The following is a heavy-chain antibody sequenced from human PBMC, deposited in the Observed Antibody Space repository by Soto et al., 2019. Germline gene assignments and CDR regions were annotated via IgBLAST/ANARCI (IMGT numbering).Heavy chain of an antibody. Sequence: PSETLSLTCAVSAGSISSRNWWTWVRQSPGKGLEWIGEIHHSGSTNYNPSLKSRVTISVDNSKNQFSLKLTSVTAADTAVYYCARTSYYDSSGYYGMDVWGQGTTVT. D-gene: IGHD3-22*01. CDR1: AGSISSRNW. CDR2: IHHSGST. V-gene: IGHV4-4*02. J-gene: IGHJ6*02. CDR3: ARTSYYDSSGYYGMDV.